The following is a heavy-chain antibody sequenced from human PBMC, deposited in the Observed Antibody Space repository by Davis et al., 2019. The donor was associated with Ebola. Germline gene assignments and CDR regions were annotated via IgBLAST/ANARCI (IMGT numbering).Heavy chain of an antibody. CDR3: ARMYSTSWLDC. Sequence: GESLKIFCAASGFTFSDYWMTWVRQAPGKGLEWVANMKHDGTEKYYVDSVKGRFTISRDNTKNSVYLQMNSLRGEDTAVYFCARMYSTSWLDCWGQGTLVTVSS. CDR1: GFTFSDYW. CDR2: MKHDGTEK. D-gene: IGHD6-13*01. J-gene: IGHJ4*02. V-gene: IGHV3-7*03.